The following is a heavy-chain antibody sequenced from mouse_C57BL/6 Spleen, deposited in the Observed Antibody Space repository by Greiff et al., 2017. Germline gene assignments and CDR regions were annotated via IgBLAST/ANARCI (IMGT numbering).Heavy chain of an antibody. J-gene: IGHJ2*01. Sequence: QVQLQQPGAELVKPGASVKMSCKASGYTFTSYWITWVKQRPGQGLEWSGDIYPGSGSTNYNEKFKSKATLTVDTSSSTAYMQLSSLTSEDSAVYYCARYLTGTSYFDDVGQGTTLTVSS. CDR3: ARYLTGTSYFDD. CDR2: IYPGSGST. CDR1: GYTFTSYW. V-gene: IGHV1-55*01. D-gene: IGHD4-1*01.